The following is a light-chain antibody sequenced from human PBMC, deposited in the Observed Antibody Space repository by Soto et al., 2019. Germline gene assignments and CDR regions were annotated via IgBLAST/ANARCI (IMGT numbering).Light chain of an antibody. CDR1: QSISIN. Sequence: EIVMTQSPATLSMSPGERATLSCRASQSISINLAWYQQKPGQAPRLLIYGASARATDVPARFSGSGSGTEFTLTISSLQPEDFAVYYCQHYNDWLITFGQGTRLEIK. V-gene: IGKV3-15*01. CDR2: GAS. J-gene: IGKJ5*01. CDR3: QHYNDWLIT.